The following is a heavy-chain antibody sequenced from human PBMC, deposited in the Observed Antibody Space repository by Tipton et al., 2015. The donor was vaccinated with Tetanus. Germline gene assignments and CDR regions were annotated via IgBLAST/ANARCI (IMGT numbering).Heavy chain of an antibody. CDR3: ARWGVLGLQHYLDY. J-gene: IGHJ4*02. CDR2: ISSGGDT. V-gene: IGHV3-53*01. D-gene: IGHD1-1*01. Sequence: SLRLSFGGSGFTVSSSYMHWVRQAPGKGLEWVAVISSGGDTFYADSVKGRFTISRDNSKNTVYLQMNSLRVEDTAVYYCARWGVLGLQHYLDYWGQGTPVTVAS. CDR1: GFTVSSSY.